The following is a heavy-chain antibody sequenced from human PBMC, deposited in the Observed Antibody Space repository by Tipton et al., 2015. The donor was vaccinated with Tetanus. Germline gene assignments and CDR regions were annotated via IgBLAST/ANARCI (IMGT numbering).Heavy chain of an antibody. Sequence: SLRLSCAASGFTFNGYGMHWVRQAPGKGLEWLALVWYDGSKQYYADSVKGRFTISRDNSKNTVDLQMNNLRDEDTAVYSCARERSLEWLGPVASWGQGALVAVSS. V-gene: IGHV3-33*01. D-gene: IGHD3-3*01. CDR1: GFTFNGYG. CDR2: VWYDGSKQ. CDR3: ARERSLEWLGPVAS. J-gene: IGHJ4*02.